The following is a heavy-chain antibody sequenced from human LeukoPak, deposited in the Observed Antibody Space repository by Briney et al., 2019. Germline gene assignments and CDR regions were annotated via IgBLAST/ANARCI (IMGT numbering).Heavy chain of an antibody. CDR2: IYYSGST. CDR1: GGSISSSSYY. CDR3: ARGRGYCSSTSCYTNYYYGMDV. Sequence: SETLSLTCTVSGGSISSSSYYWGWIRQPPGKGLEWIGSIYYSGSTNYNPSLKSRVTISVDTSKNQFSLKLSSVTAADTAVYYCARGRGYCSSTSCYTNYYYGMDVWGQGTTVTVSS. D-gene: IGHD2-2*02. V-gene: IGHV4-39*07. J-gene: IGHJ6*02.